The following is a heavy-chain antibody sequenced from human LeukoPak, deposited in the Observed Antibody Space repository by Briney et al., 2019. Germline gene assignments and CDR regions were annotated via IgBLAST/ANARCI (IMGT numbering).Heavy chain of an antibody. CDR1: GASISSYY. J-gene: IGHJ4*03. D-gene: IGHD2-8*01. Sequence: PSETRSPTCPVSGASISSYYWSGIRPPAGKGREGIGLIYTSGNTNYNRSLKRRVTMSVDTSKNPLSLKLSPVTAADAAVYYCAREPYGTLGVCYAYWGPRTMVTASS. CDR3: AREPYGTLGVCYAY. V-gene: IGHV4-4*07. CDR2: IYTSGNT.